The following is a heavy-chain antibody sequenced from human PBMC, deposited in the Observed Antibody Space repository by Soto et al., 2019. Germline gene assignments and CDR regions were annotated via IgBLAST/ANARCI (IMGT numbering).Heavy chain of an antibody. D-gene: IGHD4-17*01. J-gene: IGHJ4*02. CDR2: IYHSGST. CDR1: GGSISSGDYY. Sequence: SETLSLTCTVSGGSISSGDYYWSWIRQPPGKGPEWIGYIYHSGSTYYNPSLKSRVTISVNTSKNQFSLKLSSVTAADTAVYYCARSEATVLDNWGQGTLVTVSS. V-gene: IGHV4-30-4*01. CDR3: ARSEATVLDN.